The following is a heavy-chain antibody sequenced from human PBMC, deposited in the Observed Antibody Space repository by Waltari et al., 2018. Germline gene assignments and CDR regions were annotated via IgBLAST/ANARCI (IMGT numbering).Heavy chain of an antibody. V-gene: IGHV3-23*04. CDR1: GFTFSSYA. Sequence: EVQLVESGGGLVQPGGSLSLSCAASGFTFSSYAMSWVRQAPGKGLEWVSAISGSGGRTYYADSVKGRVTISRDNSKNTMYLQMNSLKTEDTAVYYCTRDGYSNYESWGQGTLVIVSS. CDR3: TRDGYSNYES. D-gene: IGHD4-4*01. CDR2: ISGSGGRT. J-gene: IGHJ5*02.